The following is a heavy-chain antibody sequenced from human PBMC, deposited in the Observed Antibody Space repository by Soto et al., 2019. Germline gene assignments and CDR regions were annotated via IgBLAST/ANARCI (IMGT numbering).Heavy chain of an antibody. CDR1: GDSVSSNDAA. CDR3: AREGQYWSGRTHCWVNGFDV. D-gene: IGHD2-15*01. CDR2: TFYRAKWFF. J-gene: IGHJ3*01. Sequence: QVRLQQSGPGLVRPSQTLSLTCAISGDSVSSNDAAWNWIRQSPSIGLEWLGRTFYRAKWFFEYADEEGGQIIIAPETSRNQSSLQLNSVTPEDTAVYYCAREGQYWSGRTHCWVNGFDVWGQGTTVAVSS. V-gene: IGHV6-1*01.